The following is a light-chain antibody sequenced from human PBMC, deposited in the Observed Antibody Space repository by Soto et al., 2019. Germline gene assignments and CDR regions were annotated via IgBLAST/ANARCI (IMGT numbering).Light chain of an antibody. CDR1: QSVRNN. CDR3: QQRSNWPPLT. V-gene: IGKV3-11*01. Sequence: EIVMTQSPATLSVSPGERATLSCRASQSVRNNLAWYQQKPGQAPRLLIYGASTRATGIPARFSGSGSGTDFTLTISSLEPEDFAVYYCQQRSNWPPLTFGGGTKVDIK. CDR2: GAS. J-gene: IGKJ4*01.